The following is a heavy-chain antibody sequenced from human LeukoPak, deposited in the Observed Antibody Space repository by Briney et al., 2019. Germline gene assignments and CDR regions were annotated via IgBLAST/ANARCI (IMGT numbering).Heavy chain of an antibody. D-gene: IGHD3-22*01. Sequence: GGSLRLSCAASGFTFSSYAMSWVRQAPGKGLEGVSAISGSGGSTYYADSVKGRFTISRDNSKNTLYLQMNSLRAEDTAVYYCAKDRRYYYDSSGYYLDCWGQGTLVTVSS. V-gene: IGHV3-23*01. J-gene: IGHJ4*02. CDR3: AKDRRYYYDSSGYYLDC. CDR1: GFTFSSYA. CDR2: ISGSGGST.